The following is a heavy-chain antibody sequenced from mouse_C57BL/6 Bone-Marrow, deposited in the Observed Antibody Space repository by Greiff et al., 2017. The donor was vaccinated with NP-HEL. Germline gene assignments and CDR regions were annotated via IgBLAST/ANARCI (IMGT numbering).Heavy chain of an antibody. J-gene: IGHJ3*01. V-gene: IGHV5-12*01. D-gene: IGHD2-4*01. Sequence: EVKLMESGGGLVQPGGSLKLSCAASGFTFSDYYMYWVRQTPEKRLEWVAYISNGGGSTYYPDTVKGRFTISRDNAKNTLYLQMSRLKSEDTAMYYCARQTIYDSLAYWGQGTLVTVSA. CDR2: ISNGGGST. CDR1: GFTFSDYY. CDR3: ARQTIYDSLAY.